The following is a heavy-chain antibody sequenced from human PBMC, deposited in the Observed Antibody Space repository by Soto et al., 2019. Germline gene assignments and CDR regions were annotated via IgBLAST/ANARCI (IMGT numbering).Heavy chain of an antibody. J-gene: IGHJ3*02. CDR3: ERRYGSAFDI. CDR1: VFSITYSY. CDR2: IYYSGTT. D-gene: IGHD3-10*01. V-gene: IGHV4-59*01. Sequence: SATLSLTCTVFVFSITYSYWTWIRQPPGKGLEWIGYIYYSGTTNYNPSLKSRVTISVDTSKNQFSLKLSSVTAADTAVYYCERRYGSAFDIWGQGTMVT.